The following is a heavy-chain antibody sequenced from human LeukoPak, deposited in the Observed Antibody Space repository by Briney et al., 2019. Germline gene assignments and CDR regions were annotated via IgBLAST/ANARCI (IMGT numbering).Heavy chain of an antibody. CDR1: GFIFSSYW. J-gene: IGHJ1*01. V-gene: IGHV3-7*01. CDR3: ARADYSSGWYSAEYFQH. Sequence: GGSLRLSCAASGFIFSSYWMSWVRQAPGKGLEWVANIKQDGSEKYYVDSVKGRFTISRDNAKNSLYLQMNSLKADDTAVYFCARADYSSGWYSAEYFQHWGQGTLVTVSS. CDR2: IKQDGSEK. D-gene: IGHD6-19*01.